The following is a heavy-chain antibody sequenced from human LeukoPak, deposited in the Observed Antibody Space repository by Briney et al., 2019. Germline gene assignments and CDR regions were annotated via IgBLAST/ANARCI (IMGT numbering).Heavy chain of an antibody. Sequence: GGSLRLSCAAAGFTFSSYAMSWVRQAPGKGLEWVSAISGSGGSTYYADSVKGRFTISRDNSKNTLYLQMNSLRAEDTAVYYCATAGSYPYYFDYWGQGTLVTVSS. CDR3: ATAGSYPYYFDY. J-gene: IGHJ4*02. CDR1: GFTFSSYA. V-gene: IGHV3-23*01. D-gene: IGHD1-26*01. CDR2: ISGSGGST.